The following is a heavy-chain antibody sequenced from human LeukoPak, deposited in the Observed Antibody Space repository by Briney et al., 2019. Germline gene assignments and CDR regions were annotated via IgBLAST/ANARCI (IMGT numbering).Heavy chain of an antibody. V-gene: IGHV3-20*01. D-gene: IGHD4-17*01. Sequence: GGSLRLSCAASGFTFDDYGMSWVRQAPGKGLEWVSGINWNGGSTGYADSVKGRFTISRDNAKNSLYLQMNSLRAEDTALYHCARGRSGYGDYNKAPFDYWGQGTLVTVSS. CDR1: GFTFDDYG. CDR2: INWNGGST. J-gene: IGHJ4*02. CDR3: ARGRSGYGDYNKAPFDY.